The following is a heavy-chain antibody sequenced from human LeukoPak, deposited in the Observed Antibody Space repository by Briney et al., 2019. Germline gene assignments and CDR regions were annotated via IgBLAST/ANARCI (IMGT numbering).Heavy chain of an antibody. D-gene: IGHD3-22*01. CDR3: ARLAYYDSSGHYYFDY. J-gene: IGHJ4*02. V-gene: IGHV5-51*01. Sequence: GESLKISCKGSGYSFSSYWIGWVRQMPGKGLEWMGIIYPGDSDTRYSPSFQGQVTISADKSISTAFLQWSSLKASDSAMFYCARLAYYDSSGHYYFDYWGQGTLVTVSS. CDR1: GYSFSSYW. CDR2: IYPGDSDT.